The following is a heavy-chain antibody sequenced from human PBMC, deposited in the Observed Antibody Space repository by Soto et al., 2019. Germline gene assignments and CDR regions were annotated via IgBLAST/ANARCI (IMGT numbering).Heavy chain of an antibody. CDR1: GYTFTSYG. D-gene: IGHD4-17*01. V-gene: IGHV1-18*01. CDR2: ISAYNGNT. J-gene: IGHJ6*02. Sequence: ASVKVSCKASGYTFTSYGISWVRQARGQGLEWMGWISAYNGNTNYAQKLQGRVTMTTDTSTSTAYMELRSLRPDDTAVYYCARDLGAGDYAPYYYGMDVWGQGTTVTVSS. CDR3: ARDLGAGDYAPYYYGMDV.